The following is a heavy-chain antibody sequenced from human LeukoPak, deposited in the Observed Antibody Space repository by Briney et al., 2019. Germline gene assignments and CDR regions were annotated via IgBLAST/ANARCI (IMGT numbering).Heavy chain of an antibody. CDR3: AKAKTQAMVLPGNY. CDR2: ISSSSTTT. Sequence: GGSLRLSCAASGFTFSSYSMNWVRQAPGKGLEWVSYISSSSTTTYYADSVKGRFTISRDNSKNTLYLQMNSLRAEDTAVYYCAKAKTQAMVLPGNYWGQGTLVTVSS. J-gene: IGHJ4*02. D-gene: IGHD5-18*01. CDR1: GFTFSSYS. V-gene: IGHV3-48*01.